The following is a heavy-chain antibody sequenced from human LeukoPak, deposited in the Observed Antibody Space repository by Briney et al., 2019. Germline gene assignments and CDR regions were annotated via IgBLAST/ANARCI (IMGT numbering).Heavy chain of an antibody. J-gene: IGHJ4*02. CDR2: IYYSGST. CDR1: GGSISSYY. Sequence: PSETLSLTCTVSGGSISSYYWSWIRQPPGKGLEWIGYIYYSGSTNYNSSLKSRVTISVDTSKNQFSLKLSSVTAADTAVYYCARDDSNRFDYWGQGTLVTVSS. V-gene: IGHV4-59*01. CDR3: ARDDSNRFDY. D-gene: IGHD3-22*01.